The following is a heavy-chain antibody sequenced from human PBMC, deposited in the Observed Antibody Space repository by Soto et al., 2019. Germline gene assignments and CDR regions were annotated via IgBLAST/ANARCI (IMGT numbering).Heavy chain of an antibody. CDR2: IYHSGST. J-gene: IGHJ6*02. CDR3: ARERVQVRFLESYYYGMDG. D-gene: IGHD3-3*01. V-gene: IGHV4-4*02. CDR1: GGSISSSNW. Sequence: SETLSLTCAVSGGSISSSNWWSWVRQPPGKGLEWIGEIYHSGSTNYNPSLKSRVTLSVDKSKNQFSLKLSSVTAADTAVYYCARERVQVRFLESYYYGMDGWGQGTTVTVSS.